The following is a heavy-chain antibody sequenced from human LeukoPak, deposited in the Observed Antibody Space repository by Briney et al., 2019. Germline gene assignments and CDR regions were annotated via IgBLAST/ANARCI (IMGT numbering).Heavy chain of an antibody. Sequence: ASVKVSCKASGYTFTGYYMHWVRQAPGQGLEWMGWINPNSGGTNYTQKFQGRVTMTRDTSISTAYMELNTLRSGDTAVYYCARGRHPSDDAFDIWGQGTMVTVS. CDR3: ARGRHPSDDAFDI. CDR2: INPNSGGT. V-gene: IGHV1-2*02. J-gene: IGHJ3*02. CDR1: GYTFTGYY.